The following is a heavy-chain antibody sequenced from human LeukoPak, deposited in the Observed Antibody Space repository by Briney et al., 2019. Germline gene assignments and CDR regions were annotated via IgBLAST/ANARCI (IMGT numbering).Heavy chain of an antibody. V-gene: IGHV1-2*02. CDR3: ARAVSGTLGGAFDI. CDR1: GYTFIDYF. J-gene: IGHJ3*02. D-gene: IGHD1-7*01. CDR2: INPNSGIT. Sequence: ASVKVSCKASGYTFIDYFIHWVRQTPGQGLEWMGWINPNSGITRYAEKFQDRVTMTRDTAAYMELASLRSDDTAVYYCARAVSGTLGGAFDICGQGTAVTVSS.